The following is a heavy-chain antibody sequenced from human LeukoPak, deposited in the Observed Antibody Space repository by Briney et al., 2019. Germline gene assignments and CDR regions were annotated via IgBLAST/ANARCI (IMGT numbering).Heavy chain of an antibody. CDR1: GFTFSDYW. Sequence: GGSLRLSCAASGFTFSDYWMTWVRQVPGKGLECLANIKEDGSETYYADSVKGRFTISRDNPKNLLFLQINSLRVEDTAVYYCARETPRRGETRDGYRWGQGTVVTVSS. V-gene: IGHV3-7*01. J-gene: IGHJ4*02. CDR3: ARETPRRGETRDGYR. D-gene: IGHD5-24*01. CDR2: IKEDGSET.